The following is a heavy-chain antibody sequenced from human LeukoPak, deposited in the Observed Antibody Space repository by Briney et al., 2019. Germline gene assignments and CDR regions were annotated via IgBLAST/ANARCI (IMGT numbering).Heavy chain of an antibody. D-gene: IGHD3-16*01. Sequence: GGSLRLSCAASGFTFSSYSMNWVRQAPGKGLEWVSSISSSSSYIYYADSVKGRFTISRDNAKNSLYLQMNSLRAEDTAVYYCARDWGGGYYYYYGMDVWGQGTTVTVSS. CDR2: ISSSSSYI. J-gene: IGHJ6*02. V-gene: IGHV3-21*01. CDR1: GFTFSSYS. CDR3: ARDWGGGYYYYYGMDV.